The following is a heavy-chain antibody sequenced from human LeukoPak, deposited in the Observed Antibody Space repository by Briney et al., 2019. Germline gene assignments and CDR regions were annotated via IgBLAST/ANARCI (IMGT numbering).Heavy chain of an antibody. Sequence: GGSLRLSCAASGFTFSSYAMHWVRQAPGKGLEYVSAISSNGGSTYYANSVKGRFTISRDNSKNTLYLQMGSLRAEDMAVYYCAREGDYCGGDCYSKGFDYWGQGTLVTVSS. CDR2: ISSNGGST. V-gene: IGHV3-64*01. D-gene: IGHD2-21*02. CDR1: GFTFSSYA. CDR3: AREGDYCGGDCYSKGFDY. J-gene: IGHJ4*02.